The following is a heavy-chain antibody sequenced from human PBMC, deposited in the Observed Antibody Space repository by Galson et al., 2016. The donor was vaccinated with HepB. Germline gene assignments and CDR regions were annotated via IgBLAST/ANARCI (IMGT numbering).Heavy chain of an antibody. CDR2: IRPDGSEK. J-gene: IGHJ4*02. CDR1: TFTFNDYW. V-gene: IGHV3-7*01. Sequence: SLRLSCADSTFTFNDYWMTWVRQAPGKGLEWVANIRPDGSEKYYVDSVKGRFTISRDNAKNSLYLQMNSLRAEDSAVYYCARMNCSATACYCASYKCFDSWGQGTLVTVSS. CDR3: ARMNCSATACYCASYKCFDS. D-gene: IGHD2-15*01.